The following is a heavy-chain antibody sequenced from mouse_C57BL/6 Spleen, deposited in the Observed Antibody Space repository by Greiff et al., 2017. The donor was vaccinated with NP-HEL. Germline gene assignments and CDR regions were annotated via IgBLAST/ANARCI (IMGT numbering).Heavy chain of an antibody. V-gene: IGHV1-20*01. J-gene: IGHJ4*01. CDR2: INPYNGDT. CDR3: ARPPLYDYGAMDY. D-gene: IGHD2-4*01. CDR1: GYSFTGYF. Sequence: EVKLMESGPELVKPGDSVKISCKASGYSFTGYFMNWVMQSHGKSLEWIGRINPYNGDTFYNQKFKGKATLTVDKSSSTAHMELRSLTSEDSAVYYCARPPLYDYGAMDYWGQGTSVTVSS.